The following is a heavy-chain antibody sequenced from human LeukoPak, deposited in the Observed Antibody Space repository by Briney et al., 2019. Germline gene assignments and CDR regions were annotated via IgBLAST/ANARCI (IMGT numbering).Heavy chain of an antibody. CDR1: GFTFDDYA. D-gene: IGHD3-22*01. V-gene: IGHV3-9*01. CDR3: AKDPDSSGYYSSFDH. Sequence: GGSLRLSCAASGFTFDDYAMHWVRQAPGKGLEWVSGISWNSGSIGYADSVKGRFTISRDNAKNSLYLQMNSLRAEDTALYYCAKDPDSSGYYSSFDHWGQGTLVTVSS. J-gene: IGHJ4*02. CDR2: ISWNSGSI.